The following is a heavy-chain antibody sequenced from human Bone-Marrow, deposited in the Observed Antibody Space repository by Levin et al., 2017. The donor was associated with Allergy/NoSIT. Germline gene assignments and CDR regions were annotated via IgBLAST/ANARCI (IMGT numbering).Heavy chain of an antibody. J-gene: IGHJ4*02. CDR1: GYRFTSYY. CDR2: IDPSDENT. V-gene: IGHV5-10-1*01. CDR3: ARRVGGLDY. Sequence: KVSCQVSGYRFTSYYIIWVRQMPGKGLEWMGMIDPSDENTKYSPSFQGHVTISLDKSSTTAFLQWTGLRASDSGIYYCARRVGGLDYWGQGTLVAVSS. D-gene: IGHD1-26*01.